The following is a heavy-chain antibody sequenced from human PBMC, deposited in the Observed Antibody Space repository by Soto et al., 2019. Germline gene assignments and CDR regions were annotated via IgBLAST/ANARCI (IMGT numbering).Heavy chain of an antibody. Sequence: SVKVSCKASGFTFTSSAVQWVRQARGQSLEWIGWIVVGSGNTNYAQKFEDRVTMTTATSTNTVFLELRSLKSDDTAIYYCARDRLRGYDSSGFYSWGQGTMVTVSS. CDR3: ARDRLRGYDSSGFYS. J-gene: IGHJ4*02. CDR1: GFTFTSSA. D-gene: IGHD3-22*01. V-gene: IGHV1-58*01. CDR2: IVVGSGNT.